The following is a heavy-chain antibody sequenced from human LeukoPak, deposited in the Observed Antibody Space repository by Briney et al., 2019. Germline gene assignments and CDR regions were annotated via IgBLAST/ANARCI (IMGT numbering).Heavy chain of an antibody. CDR3: ARPHYGDYAAFDI. V-gene: IGHV3-66*04. D-gene: IGHD4-17*01. CDR1: GFTFGDYA. CDR2: IYSGGGA. J-gene: IGHJ3*02. Sequence: GRSLRLSCTASGFTFGDYAMSWVRQAPGKGLEWVSVIYSGGGAYYADSVKGRFTISRDNSKNTLYLQMNSLRAEDTAVYFCARPHYGDYAAFDIWGQGTLVTVSS.